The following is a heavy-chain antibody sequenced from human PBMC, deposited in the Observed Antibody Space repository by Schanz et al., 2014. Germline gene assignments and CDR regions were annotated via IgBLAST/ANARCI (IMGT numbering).Heavy chain of an antibody. D-gene: IGHD3-3*01. CDR2: ISPNSGDT. V-gene: IGHV1-2*06. J-gene: IGHJ5*02. CDR1: GRTFIVYH. Sequence: QVQLVQSGAEVKKPGASMKVSCKASGRTFIVYHVLHWVRQATGQGLEWMGRISPNSGDTHSAQKFQGRVTMTWDRSISTANMELSTLTSDDTAVYYCARESVSRTRLFDPWGQGTLVTVSS. CDR3: ARESVSRTRLFDP.